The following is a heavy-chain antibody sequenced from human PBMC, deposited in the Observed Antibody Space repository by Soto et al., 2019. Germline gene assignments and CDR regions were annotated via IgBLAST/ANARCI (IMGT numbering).Heavy chain of an antibody. CDR2: MNPNSGNT. V-gene: IGHV1-8*01. CDR1: GYTFTSYD. Sequence: QVQLVQSGAEVKKPGASVKVSCKASGYTFTSYDINWVRQATGQGLEWMGWMNPNSGNTGYAQKFQGRVTMTRNTSVGAAYIELSSRRSEDTALYYCASTGSGSYLYWGQGNLVTGSS. J-gene: IGHJ4*02. CDR3: ASTGSGSYLY. D-gene: IGHD6-19*01.